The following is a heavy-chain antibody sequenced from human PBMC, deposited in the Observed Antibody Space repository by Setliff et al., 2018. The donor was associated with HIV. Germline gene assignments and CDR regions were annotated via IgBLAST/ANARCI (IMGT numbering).Heavy chain of an antibody. Sequence: GESLKISCKGSGYSFTSNWIGWVRQMPGKGLEWMGIIYPGDSDARYSPSFQGQVTFSADKSISTAYLQWSSLKASDTAFYYCARFYGSYDVGGFDIWGQGTKVTVSS. V-gene: IGHV5-51*01. CDR3: ARFYGSYDVGGFDI. CDR1: GYSFTSNW. CDR2: IYPGDSDA. D-gene: IGHD3-16*01. J-gene: IGHJ3*02.